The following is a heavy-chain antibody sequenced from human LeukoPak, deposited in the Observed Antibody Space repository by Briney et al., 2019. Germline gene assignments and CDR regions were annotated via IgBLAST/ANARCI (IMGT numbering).Heavy chain of an antibody. Sequence: GGSLRLSCAASGFTFSSYGMHWVRQAPGKGLEWVAVIWYDGSNKYYADSVKGRFTISRDSSKNTLYLQMNSLRAEDTAVYYCATYQGYNYGPFDYWGQGTLVTVSS. V-gene: IGHV3-33*01. D-gene: IGHD5-18*01. CDR2: IWYDGSNK. CDR1: GFTFSSYG. J-gene: IGHJ4*02. CDR3: ATYQGYNYGPFDY.